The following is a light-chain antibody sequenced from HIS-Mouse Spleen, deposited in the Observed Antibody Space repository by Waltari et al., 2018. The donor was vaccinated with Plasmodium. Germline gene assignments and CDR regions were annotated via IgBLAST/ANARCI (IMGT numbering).Light chain of an antibody. CDR3: CSYAGSSTYV. Sequence: QSALTQPPSASGSPGQSITISCTGTSSAVGSYNLFSCYQQHQSKPPKLLIYEGSKRPSGVSKRFSCSKSGNTASLTISGLQAEDAADYYCCSYAGSSTYVFGTGTKVTVL. CDR1: SSAVGSYNL. CDR2: EGS. J-gene: IGLJ1*01. V-gene: IGLV2-23*01.